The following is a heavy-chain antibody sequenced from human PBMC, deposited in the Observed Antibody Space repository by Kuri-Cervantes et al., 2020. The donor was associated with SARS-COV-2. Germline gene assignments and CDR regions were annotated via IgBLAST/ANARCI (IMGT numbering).Heavy chain of an antibody. CDR2: LDHSGRA. Sequence: GSLRLSCTVSGYSISSGYYWGWIRQPPGKGLEWIGELDHSGRANYNPSLKSRVTISVDKSKNQFSLTLASVTAADTAVYYCARAPTSIYGVLIALFSSNAFDVWGQGTKVTVSS. J-gene: IGHJ3*01. CDR3: ARAPTSIYGVLIALFSSNAFDV. V-gene: IGHV4-38-2*02. D-gene: IGHD2-21*01. CDR1: GYSISSGYY.